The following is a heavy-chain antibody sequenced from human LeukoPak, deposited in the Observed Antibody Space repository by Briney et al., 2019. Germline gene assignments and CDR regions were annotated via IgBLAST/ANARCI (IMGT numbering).Heavy chain of an antibody. D-gene: IGHD6-19*01. Sequence: SETLSLTCTVSGDSFSSSNYFWGWIRQPPGKGLEWIGTIYYTGFTYYNPSLKSRVTISVDTSKNQFSLKLSSVTAADTAVYYCARGPLLPLSAIGYSSGWYYPYWGQGTLVTVSS. J-gene: IGHJ4*02. CDR1: GDSFSSSNYF. CDR3: ARGPLLPLSAIGYSSGWYYPY. V-gene: IGHV4-39*01. CDR2: IYYTGFT.